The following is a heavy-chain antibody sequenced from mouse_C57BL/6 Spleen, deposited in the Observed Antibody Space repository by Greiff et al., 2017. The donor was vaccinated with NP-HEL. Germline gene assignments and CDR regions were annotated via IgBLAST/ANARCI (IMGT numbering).Heavy chain of an antibody. V-gene: IGHV1-26*01. CDR3: ALYYGSR. CDR1: GYTFTDYY. D-gene: IGHD1-1*01. Sequence: EVQLQQSGPELVKPGASVKISCKASGYTFTDYYMNWVKQSHGKSLEWIGDINPNNGGTSYNQKFKGKATLTVDKSSSTDYMELRSLTSEDSAVYYCALYYGSRWGQGTTLTVSS. J-gene: IGHJ2*01. CDR2: INPNNGGT.